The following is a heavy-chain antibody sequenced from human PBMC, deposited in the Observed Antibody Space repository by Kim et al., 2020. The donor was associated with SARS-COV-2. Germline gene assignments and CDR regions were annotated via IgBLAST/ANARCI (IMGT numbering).Heavy chain of an antibody. CDR1: GGSFSGYY. D-gene: IGHD6-19*01. V-gene: IGHV4-34*01. CDR2: INHSGST. Sequence: SETLSLTCAVYGGSFSGYYWSWIRQPPGKGLEWIGEINHSGSTNYNPSLKSRVTISVDTSKNQFSLKLSSVTAADTAVYYCARGSSGWYDLFDYWGQGTLVTVSS. CDR3: ARGSSGWYDLFDY. J-gene: IGHJ4*02.